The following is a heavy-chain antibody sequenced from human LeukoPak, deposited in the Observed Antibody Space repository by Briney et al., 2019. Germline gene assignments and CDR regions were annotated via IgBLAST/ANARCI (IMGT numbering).Heavy chain of an antibody. V-gene: IGHV3-21*01. CDR3: VRAKADRSNYTYFDS. D-gene: IGHD3-3*01. CDR1: GFPFSTHS. CDR2: ISAGGDSV. Sequence: PGGSLRLSCAASGFPFSTHSLNWVRQAAGKGLEWVSSISAGGDSVYSGHSVKGIFAMSRNNPKTSLHLQMASLAAEDSAGYYCVRAKADRSNYTYFDSWGHGTLVTVSS. J-gene: IGHJ5*01.